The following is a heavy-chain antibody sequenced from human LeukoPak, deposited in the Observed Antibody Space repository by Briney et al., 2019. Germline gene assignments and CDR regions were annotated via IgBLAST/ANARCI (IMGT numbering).Heavy chain of an antibody. J-gene: IGHJ3*02. Sequence: GGSLRLSCAASGFTFSSYSMNWVRQAPGKGLEWVSSISSSSSYIYCADSVKGRFTISRDNAKNSLYLQMNSLRAEDTAVYYCARGLPVGDAFDIWGQGTMVTVSS. CDR1: GFTFSSYS. CDR3: ARGLPVGDAFDI. CDR2: ISSSSSYI. V-gene: IGHV3-21*01. D-gene: IGHD1-14*01.